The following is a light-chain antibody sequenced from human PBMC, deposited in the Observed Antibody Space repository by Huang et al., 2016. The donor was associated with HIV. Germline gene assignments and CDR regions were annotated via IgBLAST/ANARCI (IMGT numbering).Light chain of an antibody. CDR2: DTS. J-gene: IGKJ2*01. CDR1: QSVGGY. CDR3: QQPGS. Sequence: EILLTQSPATLSLSPGERATLSCRASQSVGGYLAWYQQKPGQAPRLLIYDTSTRATGSPARFSGSGSETDFTLTISSLGPEDFAVYYCQQPGSFGQGTKVDIK. V-gene: IGKV3-11*01.